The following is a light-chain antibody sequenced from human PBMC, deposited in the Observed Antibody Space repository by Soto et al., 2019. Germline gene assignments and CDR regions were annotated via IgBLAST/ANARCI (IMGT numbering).Light chain of an antibody. Sequence: QSALTQPAAVSGSPGQSITISCIGSNSDIGTYNLVSWYRQHPGKVPKLLIYEGSRRPSGVSNRFSGSKSGNTASLTISGLQAEDEADYYCSSSTSSSTLVFGGGTKLTVL. CDR2: EGS. J-gene: IGLJ3*02. V-gene: IGLV2-14*02. CDR3: SSSTSSSTLV. CDR1: NSDIGTYNL.